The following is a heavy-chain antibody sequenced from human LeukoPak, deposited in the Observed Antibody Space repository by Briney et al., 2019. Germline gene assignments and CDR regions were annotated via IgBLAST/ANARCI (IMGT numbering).Heavy chain of an antibody. CDR2: IYYSGST. CDR3: ARRAEGGAFDI. J-gene: IGHJ3*02. Sequence: PSETLSLTCTVSGGSISSYYWSWIRQPPGKGLEWIGYIYYSGSTNYNPSLKSRVTISVDTSKNQFSLKLSSVTAADTAVYYCARRAEGGAFDIWGQGAMVTVSS. D-gene: IGHD2-15*01. V-gene: IGHV4-59*08. CDR1: GGSISSYY.